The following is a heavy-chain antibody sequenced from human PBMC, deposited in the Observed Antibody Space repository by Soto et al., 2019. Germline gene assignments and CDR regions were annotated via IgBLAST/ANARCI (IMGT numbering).Heavy chain of an antibody. CDR3: ARGIATTEMDV. CDR2: IYYSGHT. Sequence: SETLSLTCAVYGGSMSRYYWSWIRQPPGKGLEWIGYIYYSGHTNHNPSLKSRVTISVDTSKNQFSLKLSSVTAADTAVYYCARGIATTEMDVWGQGTTVTVSS. CDR1: GGSMSRYY. J-gene: IGHJ6*02. D-gene: IGHD6-13*01. V-gene: IGHV4-59*01.